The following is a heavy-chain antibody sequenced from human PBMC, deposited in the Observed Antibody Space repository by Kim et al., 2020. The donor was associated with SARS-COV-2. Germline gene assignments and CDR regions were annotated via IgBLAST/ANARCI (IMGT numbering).Heavy chain of an antibody. CDR3: ARGYGSGSPYGMDV. J-gene: IGHJ6*02. D-gene: IGHD3-10*01. Sequence: TPPLKSRVNITVDRSKNQFSLKLSSVTAADTAVYYCARGYGSGSPYGMDVWGQGTTVTVSS. V-gene: IGHV4-30-2*01.